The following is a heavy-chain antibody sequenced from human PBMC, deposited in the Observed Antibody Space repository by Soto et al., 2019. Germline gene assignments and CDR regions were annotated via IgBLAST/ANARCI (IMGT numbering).Heavy chain of an antibody. D-gene: IGHD3-16*01. Sequence: SETLSLTCTVSGGSISSYYWGWIRQPPGKGLEWIGSIYYSGSTYYNPSLKSRVTISVDTSKNQFSLKLSSVTAADTAVYYCARRGPDYYYYYYGMDVWGQGTTVTVSS. CDR3: ARRGPDYYYYYYGMDV. CDR1: GGSISSYY. J-gene: IGHJ6*02. V-gene: IGHV4-39*01. CDR2: IYYSGST.